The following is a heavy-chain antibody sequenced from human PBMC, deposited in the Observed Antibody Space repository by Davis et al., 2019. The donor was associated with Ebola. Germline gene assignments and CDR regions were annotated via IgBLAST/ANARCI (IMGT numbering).Heavy chain of an antibody. Sequence: PGGSLRLSCAASGFTFSSYAMSWVRQAPGKGLEWVANIKQDGSEKYYVDSVTGRFTISRDNAKNSLYLQMNSLRAEDTAVYYCAKVIYGLADAFEIWGQGTMVTVSS. CDR2: IKQDGSEK. CDR3: AKVIYGLADAFEI. D-gene: IGHD5-12*01. J-gene: IGHJ3*02. V-gene: IGHV3-7*03. CDR1: GFTFSSYA.